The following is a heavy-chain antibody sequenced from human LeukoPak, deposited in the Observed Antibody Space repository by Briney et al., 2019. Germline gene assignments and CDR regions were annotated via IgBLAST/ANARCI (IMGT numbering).Heavy chain of an antibody. D-gene: IGHD3-10*01. CDR3: AGSGSYKYYFDY. V-gene: IGHV3-48*04. J-gene: IGHJ4*02. CDR2: ISSSGSTI. CDR1: GFAFSSYA. Sequence: PGGSLRLSCAASGFAFSSYAMSWVRQAPGKGPEWVSYISSSGSTIYYADSVKGRFTISRDNAKNSLYLQMNSLRAEDTAVYYCAGSGSYKYYFDYWGQGTLVTVSS.